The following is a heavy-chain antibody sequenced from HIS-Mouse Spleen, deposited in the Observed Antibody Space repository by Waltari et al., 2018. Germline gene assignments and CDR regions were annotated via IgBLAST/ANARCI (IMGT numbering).Heavy chain of an antibody. Sequence: EVQLVESGGGLVQPGGSLRLSWSASGFPFSRYWLSWVRQAQGKGLEWVANIKQDGSEKYYVDSVKGRFTISRDNAKNSLYLQMNSLRAEDTAVYYCARGVMWGQGTLVTVSS. V-gene: IGHV3-7*01. D-gene: IGHD2-21*01. CDR1: GFPFSRYW. CDR3: ARGVM. J-gene: IGHJ4*02. CDR2: IKQDGSEK.